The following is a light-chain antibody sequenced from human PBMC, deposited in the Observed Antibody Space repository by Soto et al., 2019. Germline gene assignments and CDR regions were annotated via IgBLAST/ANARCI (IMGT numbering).Light chain of an antibody. V-gene: IGLV1-44*01. Sequence: QSVLTQPPSASGTPGQRVTISCSGRNSNIGSNTVNWYQHLPGTAPKLLIYLGDQRASGVSDRFSGSKSGTSASLAINGLRSDDEADYYCAAWDDNLNAYVFGSGTKLTVL. CDR2: LGD. CDR1: NSNIGSNT. J-gene: IGLJ1*01. CDR3: AAWDDNLNAYV.